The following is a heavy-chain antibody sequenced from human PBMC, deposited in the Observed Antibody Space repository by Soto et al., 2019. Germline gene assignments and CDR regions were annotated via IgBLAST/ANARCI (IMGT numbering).Heavy chain of an antibody. CDR1: GFTFSSYG. CDR3: ARDQGYYAVDY. D-gene: IGHD1-26*01. CDR2: IWYDGSNK. Sequence: QVQLVESGGGVVQPGRSLRLSCAASGFTFSSYGMHWVRQAPGKGLEWVAVIWYDGSNKYYADSVKGRFTISRDNSKNTLYLQMNSMRAEDTAVYYCARDQGYYAVDYWGQGTLVTVSS. J-gene: IGHJ4*02. V-gene: IGHV3-33*01.